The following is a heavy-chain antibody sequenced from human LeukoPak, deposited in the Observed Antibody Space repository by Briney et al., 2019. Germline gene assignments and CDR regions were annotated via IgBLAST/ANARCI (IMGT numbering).Heavy chain of an antibody. CDR2: MNPNSGNT. Sequence: GASVKVSCKASGYTFTSYDINWVRQATGQGLEWMGWMNPNSGNTGYAQKFQGRVTMTRNTSISTAYMELSSLRSEDTAVYYCARILDSAWGELGYWGQGTLVTVSS. CDR1: GYTFTSYD. J-gene: IGHJ4*02. V-gene: IGHV1-8*01. D-gene: IGHD6-19*01. CDR3: ARILDSAWGELGY.